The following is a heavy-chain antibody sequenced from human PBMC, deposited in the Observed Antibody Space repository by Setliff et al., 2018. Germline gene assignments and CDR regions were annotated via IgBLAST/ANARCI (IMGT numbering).Heavy chain of an antibody. CDR2: ISGYGSRT. J-gene: IGHJ3*02. CDR1: GSGFTFSSYA. CDR3: IRDTSGRDAFDI. D-gene: IGHD6-19*01. Sequence: GGSLRLSCAASGSGFTFSSYAMSWVRQAPGKGLEWVSVISGYGSRTYYADSVKGRSTISRDNSQNTMYLQMNSLRAEDTAVYYCIRDTSGRDAFDIWGQGTMVTVSS. V-gene: IGHV3-23*01.